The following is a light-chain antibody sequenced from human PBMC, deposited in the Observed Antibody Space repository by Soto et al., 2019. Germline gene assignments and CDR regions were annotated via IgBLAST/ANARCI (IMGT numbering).Light chain of an antibody. J-gene: IGLJ2*01. V-gene: IGLV2-14*01. CDR2: EVS. CDR3: SSYTSSSTLVV. Sequence: QSALTQPASVSGSPGQSITISCTGTSSEVGGYNYVSWYQQHPGKAPKLMIYEVSNRPSGLSNRFSGSKSGNTASLTISGLQAEDEADYYCSSYTSSSTLVVFGGGTKLTVL. CDR1: SSEVGGYNY.